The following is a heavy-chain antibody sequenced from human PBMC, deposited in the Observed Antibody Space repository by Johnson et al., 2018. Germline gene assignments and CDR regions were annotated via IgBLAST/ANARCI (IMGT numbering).Heavy chain of an antibody. D-gene: IGHD3-3*01. J-gene: IGHJ1*01. CDR3: AKEPASIFGVVISAEYFQH. Sequence: QVQLVQSGGGVVQLGRSLRLSCAASGFTFSSYGMHWVRQAPGKGLEWVAVISYDGSNKYYADSVKGRFTISRDNSKNTLYLQMNSLRAEDTAVYYCAKEPASIFGVVISAEYFQHWGQGTLVTVSS. V-gene: IGHV3-33*05. CDR1: GFTFSSYG. CDR2: ISYDGSNK.